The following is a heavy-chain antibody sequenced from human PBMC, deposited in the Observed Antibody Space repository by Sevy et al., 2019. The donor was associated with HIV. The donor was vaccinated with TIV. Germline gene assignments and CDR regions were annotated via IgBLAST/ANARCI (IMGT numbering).Heavy chain of an antibody. V-gene: IGHV4-31*03. CDR3: ATLRGFDTSGYYIDY. J-gene: IGHJ4*02. CDR2: IYFSGST. D-gene: IGHD5-12*01. CDR1: GGSISSTSDY. Sequence: SETLSLTCTVSGGSISSTSDYWTWIRQHPGKGLEWIGNIYFSGSTYYNPSLKSRLIMSVDTSKNQLSLKMRSVTAVDTAVYYCATLRGFDTSGYYIDYWGQGTLVTVSS.